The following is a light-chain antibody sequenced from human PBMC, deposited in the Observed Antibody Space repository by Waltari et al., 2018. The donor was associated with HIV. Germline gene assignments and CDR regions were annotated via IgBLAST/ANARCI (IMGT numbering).Light chain of an antibody. CDR3: QSADSSGSNVV. J-gene: IGLJ2*01. Sequence: SYELTQPPSMSVSPGQTARITCSGDALPKQYTYWYQQRPVQAPVLVILKDSERPSGIPERFSGSSSGTTVTLTISGVQAEDEADYYCQSADSSGSNVVFGGGTKLTVL. CDR2: KDS. CDR1: ALPKQY. V-gene: IGLV3-25*03.